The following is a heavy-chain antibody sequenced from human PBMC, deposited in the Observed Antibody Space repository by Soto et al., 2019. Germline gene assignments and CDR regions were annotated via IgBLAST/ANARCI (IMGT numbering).Heavy chain of an antibody. D-gene: IGHD3-22*01. Sequence: QVQLVESGGGVVQPGRSLRLSCAASGFTFSSYAMHWVRQAPGKGLEWVAVISYDGSNKYYADSVKGRFTISRDNSKNTLYLQMKSLRAEDTAVYYCARGEYYYDSSGYYYGMDVWGQGTTVTVSS. CDR1: GFTFSSYA. CDR3: ARGEYYYDSSGYYYGMDV. J-gene: IGHJ6*02. V-gene: IGHV3-30-3*01. CDR2: ISYDGSNK.